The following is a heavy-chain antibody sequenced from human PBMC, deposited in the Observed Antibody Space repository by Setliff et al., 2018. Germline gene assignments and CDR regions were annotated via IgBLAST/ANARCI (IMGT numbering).Heavy chain of an antibody. Sequence: SETLSLTCTVYGVSFSDYYWGWVRQSPGKGLDWIGEINHSGTTNYDPSLEGRISISVDTSKRQFSLKLSSVTAADMAVYYCRYWSGYYNSDYWGQGTLVTVSS. CDR2: INHSGTT. CDR3: RYWSGYYNSDY. V-gene: IGHV4-34*01. J-gene: IGHJ4*02. CDR1: GVSFSDYY. D-gene: IGHD3-3*01.